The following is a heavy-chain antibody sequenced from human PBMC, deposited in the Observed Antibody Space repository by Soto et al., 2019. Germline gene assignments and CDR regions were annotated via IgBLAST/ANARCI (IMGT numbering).Heavy chain of an antibody. CDR2: ISAYNGNT. D-gene: IGHD2-2*01. V-gene: IGHV1-18*01. J-gene: IGHJ6*02. CDR3: ASFFCSSTSCYDYYYGMDV. Sequence: QVQLVQSGAEVKKPGASVKVSCKASGYTFTSYGISWVRQAPGQGLEWMGWISAYNGNTNYAQKLQGRVTMTTDTSTSTAYMELRILISDDTAVYYCASFFCSSTSCYDYYYGMDVWGQGTTVTVSS. CDR1: GYTFTSYG.